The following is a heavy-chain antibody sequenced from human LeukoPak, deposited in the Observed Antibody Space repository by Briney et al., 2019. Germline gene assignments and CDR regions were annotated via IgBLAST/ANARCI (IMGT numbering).Heavy chain of an antibody. CDR3: ASVLVVAGTDYFDY. J-gene: IGHJ4*02. D-gene: IGHD6-19*01. Sequence: SQTLSLTCTVSGGSISSSSYYWGWIRQPPGKGLEWIGSIYYSGSTYYNPSLKSRVTISVDTSKNQFSLKLSSVTAADTAVYYCASVLVVAGTDYFDYWGQGTLVTVSS. CDR2: IYYSGST. CDR1: GGSISSSSYY. V-gene: IGHV4-39*07.